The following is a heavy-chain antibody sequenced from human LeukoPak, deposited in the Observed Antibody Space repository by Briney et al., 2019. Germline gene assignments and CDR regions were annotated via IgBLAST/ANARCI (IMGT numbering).Heavy chain of an antibody. Sequence: GASVKVSCKASGGTFSSYAISWVRQAPGQGLEWMGGIIPIFGTANYAQKFQGRVTITTDESTSTAYMELSSLRSEDTAVYYCARGVSDGSCFGCWFDPWGQGTLVTVSS. CDR3: ARGVSDGSCFGCWFDP. CDR1: GGTFSSYA. V-gene: IGHV1-69*05. CDR2: IIPIFGTA. D-gene: IGHD2-15*01. J-gene: IGHJ5*02.